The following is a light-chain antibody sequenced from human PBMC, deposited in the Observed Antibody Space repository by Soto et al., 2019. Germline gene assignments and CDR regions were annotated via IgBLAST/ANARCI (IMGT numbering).Light chain of an antibody. CDR3: SSYTSSRTYV. J-gene: IGLJ1*01. CDR1: SSDVGGYNY. Sequence: QSALTQPASVSGSPGQSITISCTGTSSDVGGYNYVSWYQQHPGKAPKPMIYDVSDRPSGVSNRFSGSKSGNTASLTISGLQSEDEADYYCSSYTSSRTYVFGTGTKLTVL. CDR2: DVS. V-gene: IGLV2-14*01.